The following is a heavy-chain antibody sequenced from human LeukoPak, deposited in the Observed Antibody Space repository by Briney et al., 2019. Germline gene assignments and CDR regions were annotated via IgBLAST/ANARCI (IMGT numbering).Heavy chain of an antibody. J-gene: IGHJ6*03. V-gene: IGHV3-53*01. D-gene: IGHD3-3*01. Sequence: PGGSLRLSCTASGFTFNDYWMSWVRQAPGKGLEWVSVIYSGGSTYYADSVKGRFTISRDNSKNTLYLQMNSLRAEDTAVYYCARSRAGFNYYYYYMDVWGKGTTVTVSS. CDR1: GFTFNDYW. CDR2: IYSGGST. CDR3: ARSRAGFNYYYYYMDV.